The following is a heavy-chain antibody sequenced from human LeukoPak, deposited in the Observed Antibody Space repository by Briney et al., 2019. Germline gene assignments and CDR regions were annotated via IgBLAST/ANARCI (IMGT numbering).Heavy chain of an antibody. CDR2: FDPEDGET. CDR3: ATVLGPDSSSPFGY. Sequence: ASVKVSCKASGYTFTSYGISWVRQARGQGLEWMGCFDPEDGETIYAQKFQGRVTMTEDTSTDTAYMELSSLRSEDTAVYYCATVLGPDSSSPFGYWGQGTRVTVSS. V-gene: IGHV1-24*01. J-gene: IGHJ4*02. D-gene: IGHD6-13*01. CDR1: GYTFTSYG.